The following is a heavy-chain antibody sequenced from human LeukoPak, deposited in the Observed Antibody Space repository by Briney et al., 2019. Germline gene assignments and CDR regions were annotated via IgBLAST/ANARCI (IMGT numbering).Heavy chain of an antibody. CDR3: ARGRREVAAAGNYYYYMDV. CDR1: GFTFSSYW. V-gene: IGHV3-7*01. D-gene: IGHD6-13*01. Sequence: GGSLRLSCAASGFTFSSYWMSWVRQAPGKGLEWVANIKQDGSEKYYVDSVKGRFTISRDNAKNSLYLQMNSLRAEDTAVYYCARGRREVAAAGNYYYYMDVWGKGTTVTVSS. J-gene: IGHJ6*03. CDR2: IKQDGSEK.